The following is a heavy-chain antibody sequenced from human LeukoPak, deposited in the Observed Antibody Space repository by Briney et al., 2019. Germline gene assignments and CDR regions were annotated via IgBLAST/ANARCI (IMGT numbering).Heavy chain of an antibody. CDR2: ISHSGGST. J-gene: IGHJ4*02. Sequence: GGSLRLSCAASGFTFSSYAMSWVRQAPGKGLEWVSAISHSGGSTYYADSVKGRFTISRDNSKNTLYLQMNSLRAEDTAVYYCAKIREDRGRSTSCYDYWGQGTLVTVSS. CDR1: GFTFSSYA. D-gene: IGHD2-2*01. V-gene: IGHV3-23*01. CDR3: AKIREDRGRSTSCYDY.